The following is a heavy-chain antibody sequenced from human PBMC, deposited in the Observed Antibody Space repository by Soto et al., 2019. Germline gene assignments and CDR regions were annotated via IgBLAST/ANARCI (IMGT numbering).Heavy chain of an antibody. J-gene: IGHJ4*02. Sequence: ASGYTFTPYGINWVGQATGQGPEWMGWMNPHNGNTGYTQTFQGRVTMTRNTSTNTAFMELSNLGSEDTAVYYCARGYSGYDDVFDYWGQGTLVTVSS. D-gene: IGHD5-12*01. CDR1: GYTFTPYG. CDR3: ARGYSGYDDVFDY. CDR2: MNPHNGNT. V-gene: IGHV1-8*01.